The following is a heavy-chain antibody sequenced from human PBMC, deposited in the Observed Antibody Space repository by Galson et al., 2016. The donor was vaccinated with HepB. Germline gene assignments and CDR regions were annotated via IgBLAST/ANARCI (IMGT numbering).Heavy chain of an antibody. D-gene: IGHD4/OR15-4a*01. J-gene: IGHJ4*02. CDR2: LSANGVYT. Sequence: LRLSCAASGFTFANFAMTWVRQAPGKGLEWVSSLSANGVYTYYEDPVKGRFTISRDDSKSSVYLQMNSLRAEDRAVYYCVKGGIGEIGALDYWGQGTLVAVSS. V-gene: IGHV3-23*01. CDR3: VKGGIGEIGALDY. CDR1: GFTFANFA.